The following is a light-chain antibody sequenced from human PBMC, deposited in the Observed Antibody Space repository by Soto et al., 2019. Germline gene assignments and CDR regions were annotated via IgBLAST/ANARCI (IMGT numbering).Light chain of an antibody. CDR1: SSDVGSYNL. Sequence: QSVLTQPASVSGSPGQSITISCTGTSSDVGSYNLVSWYQQHPGKAPKLMIYVGSKRPSGVSNRFSGSKSGNTASLTISGLQAEDEADYYCCSYAGSSTLYVFGTGTKVTVL. V-gene: IGLV2-23*01. CDR2: VGS. J-gene: IGLJ1*01. CDR3: CSYAGSSTLYV.